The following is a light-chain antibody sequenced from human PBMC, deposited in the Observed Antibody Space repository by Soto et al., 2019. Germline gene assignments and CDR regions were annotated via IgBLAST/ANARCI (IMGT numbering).Light chain of an antibody. J-gene: IGKJ1*01. CDR2: LSF. CDR3: MQGLHGPWT. Sequence: DVVMTQSPLSLPVTPGEPASISCRSSQSLLYSNGNTYLDWYLQKPGQSPQLLIYLSFNRASGVPDRFSRRGTGTEFTLKISRVEAEDVGVYYCMQGLHGPWTFGQGTKVEIK. CDR1: QSLLYSNGNTY. V-gene: IGKV2-28*01.